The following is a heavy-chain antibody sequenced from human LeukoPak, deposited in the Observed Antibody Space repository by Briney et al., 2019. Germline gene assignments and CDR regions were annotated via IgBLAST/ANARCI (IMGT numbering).Heavy chain of an antibody. V-gene: IGHV3-69-1*01. J-gene: IGHJ3*01. CDR1: GFTFTDYT. CDR2: VSGRL. CDR3: TRGGGYCGGDACRSYDAFDF. D-gene: IGHD1-26*01. Sequence: GRSLRLSCVASGFTFTDYTLNWVRQAPGKGLEWVSSVSGRLDYADSVRGRFTVSRDVAKRSAFLEMSSLRTEDTAVYYCTRGGGYCGGDACRSYDAFDFWGQGTMVTVSS.